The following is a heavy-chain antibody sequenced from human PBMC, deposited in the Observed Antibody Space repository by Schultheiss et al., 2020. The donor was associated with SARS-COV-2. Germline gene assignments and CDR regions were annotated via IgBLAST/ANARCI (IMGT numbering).Heavy chain of an antibody. J-gene: IGHJ4*02. CDR1: GFTFSNAW. Sequence: GESLKISCAASGFTFSNAWMSWVRQAPGKGLEWVGRIKSKTDGGTTDYAAPVKGRFTISRDDSKNTLYLQMNSLKTEDTAVYYCTTDGQSNPYDSSGYPEYYFDYWGQGTLVTVSS. CDR2: IKSKTDGGTT. CDR3: TTDGQSNPYDSSGYPEYYFDY. D-gene: IGHD3-22*01. V-gene: IGHV3-15*01.